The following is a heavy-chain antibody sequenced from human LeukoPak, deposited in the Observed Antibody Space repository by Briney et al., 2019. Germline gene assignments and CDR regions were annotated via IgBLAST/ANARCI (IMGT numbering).Heavy chain of an antibody. Sequence: ASVTVSFKASGYTFTSYYMHWVRQAPGQGLEWMGWISAYNGNTNYAQKLQGRVTMTTDTSTSTAYMELRSLRSDDTAVYYCARAGDYGDYYWFDPWGQGTLVTVSS. CDR2: ISAYNGNT. CDR3: ARAGDYGDYYWFDP. CDR1: GYTFTSYY. D-gene: IGHD4-17*01. V-gene: IGHV1-18*04. J-gene: IGHJ5*02.